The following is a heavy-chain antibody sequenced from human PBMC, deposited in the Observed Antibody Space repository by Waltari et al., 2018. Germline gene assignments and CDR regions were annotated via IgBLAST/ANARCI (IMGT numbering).Heavy chain of an antibody. J-gene: IGHJ4*02. CDR2: INPKVGGT. Sequence: QVQVVQSGAEVKKPGASVKVSCKASGYTFTAYHIHWFRQAPGQGLEWMGWINPKVGGTNCAQKFQGRFTMTRDTSINTAYMELSRLTCDDTAVYYCAADGYTISSGGPKWGQGTLVTVSS. CDR3: AADGYTISSGGPK. D-gene: IGHD6-6*01. V-gene: IGHV1-2*02. CDR1: GYTFTAYH.